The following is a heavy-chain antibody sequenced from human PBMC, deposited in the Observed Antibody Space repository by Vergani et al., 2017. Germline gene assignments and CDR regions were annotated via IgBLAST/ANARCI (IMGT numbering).Heavy chain of an antibody. CDR3: ARHGPLPYYDSSGYPNWFDP. J-gene: IGHJ5*02. CDR2: IYTSGST. V-gene: IGHV4-4*09. D-gene: IGHD3-22*01. Sequence: QVQLQESGPGLVKPSETLSLTCTVSGGSISSYYWSWIRQPPGKGLEWIGYIYTSGSTNYNPSLKSRVTISVDTSKNQLSLKLSSVTAADTAVYYCARHGPLPYYDSSGYPNWFDPWGQGTLVTVSS. CDR1: GGSISSYY.